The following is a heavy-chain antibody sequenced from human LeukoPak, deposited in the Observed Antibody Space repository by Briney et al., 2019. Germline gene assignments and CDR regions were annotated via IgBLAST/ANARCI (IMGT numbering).Heavy chain of an antibody. J-gene: IGHJ4*02. Sequence: SSETLSLTCSVSGGSISSTNNHWGWIRQSPGRGLEWIGSMSDSGNTYYNPSLKSRVTISRDTSKNQFSLKLSSVTAADTAVYYCARGSTYGYAGPIDYWGQGTLVTVSS. V-gene: IGHV4-39*07. CDR3: ARGSTYGYAGPIDY. CDR1: GGSISSTNNH. D-gene: IGHD5-18*01. CDR2: MSDSGNT.